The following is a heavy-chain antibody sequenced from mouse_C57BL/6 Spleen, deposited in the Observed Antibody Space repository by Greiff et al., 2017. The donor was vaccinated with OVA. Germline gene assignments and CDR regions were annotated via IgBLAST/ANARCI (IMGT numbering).Heavy chain of an antibody. J-gene: IGHJ2*01. CDR3: ARVYGSSYFDY. Sequence: EVKVEESGGGLVQPGGSLKLSCAASGFTFSDYGMAWVRQAPRKGPEWVAFISNLAYSIYYADTVTGRFTISRENAKNTLYLEMSSLRSEDTAMYYCARVYGSSYFDYWGQGTTLTVSS. CDR2: ISNLAYSI. CDR1: GFTFSDYG. D-gene: IGHD1-1*01. V-gene: IGHV5-15*04.